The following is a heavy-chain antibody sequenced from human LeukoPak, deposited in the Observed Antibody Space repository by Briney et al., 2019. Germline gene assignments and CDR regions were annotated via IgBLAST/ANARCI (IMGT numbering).Heavy chain of an antibody. CDR1: GYSFTSYW. Sequence: GESLKISCKGSGYSFTSYWISWVRQMPGKGLEGMGIVYPSDSDTRYSPPFQGQVTISVDKSINTAYLQWSSLKASDTAMYYCARRSAGDYFDYWGQGTLVTVSS. D-gene: IGHD1-26*01. V-gene: IGHV5-51*01. CDR3: ARRSAGDYFDY. CDR2: VYPSDSDT. J-gene: IGHJ4*02.